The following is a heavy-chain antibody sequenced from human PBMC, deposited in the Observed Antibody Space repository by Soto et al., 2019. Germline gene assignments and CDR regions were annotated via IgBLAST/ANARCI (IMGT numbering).Heavy chain of an antibody. Sequence: SETLSLTCTVSGGSISNFYWSWIRQPPGKGPEYIGYIQVGGSTNYNPSPESRVAISVDTSKNQFSLKLTSVTAADTAVYYCARDKITGLFAYWAQGTLVTVSS. CDR1: GGSISNFY. D-gene: IGHD2-8*02. J-gene: IGHJ4*02. CDR3: ARDKITGLFAY. CDR2: IQVGGST. V-gene: IGHV4-59*12.